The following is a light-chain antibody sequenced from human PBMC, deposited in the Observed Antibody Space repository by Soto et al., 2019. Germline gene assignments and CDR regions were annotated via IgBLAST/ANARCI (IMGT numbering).Light chain of an antibody. V-gene: IGKV3-15*01. CDR2: GAS. J-gene: IGKJ1*01. Sequence: EIVMTQSPATLSVSPGERATLSCRASQRVSSNLAWYQQKPGQAPRLLIYGASTRATGVPARFSGSGSGTEFTLTISGLEPEDFAVYYCQQYGSSPWTFGQGTKVDIK. CDR3: QQYGSSPWT. CDR1: QRVSSN.